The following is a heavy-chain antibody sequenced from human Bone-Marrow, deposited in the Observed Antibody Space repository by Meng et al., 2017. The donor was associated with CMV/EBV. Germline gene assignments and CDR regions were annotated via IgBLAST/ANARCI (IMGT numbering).Heavy chain of an antibody. CDR1: GGSFSGYY. D-gene: IGHD3-10*01. CDR2: INHSGST. CDR3: ARENDAGYYFDY. V-gene: IGHV4-34*01. Sequence: GSLRLSCAVYGGSFSGYYWSWIRQPPGKGLEWIGEINHSGSTYYNPSLKSRVTISVDTSKNQFSLKLSSVTAADTAVYYCARENDAGYYFDYWGQGTLVTVSS. J-gene: IGHJ4*02.